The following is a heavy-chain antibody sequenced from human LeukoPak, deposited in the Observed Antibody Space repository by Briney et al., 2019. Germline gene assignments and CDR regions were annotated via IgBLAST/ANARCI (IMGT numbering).Heavy chain of an antibody. V-gene: IGHV3-74*01. D-gene: IGHD3-3*01. CDR2: INIDGSVT. CDR1: GFTFSNYW. J-gene: IGHJ4*02. CDR3: ARWSPFDY. Sequence: PGGSLRLSCAASGFTFSNYWMHWVRQAPGKGLVWVSHINIDGSVTSYADSVKGRFTISRDNGKNTLYLQMNSLRAEDTAVYYCARWSPFDYWGQGTLVTVSS.